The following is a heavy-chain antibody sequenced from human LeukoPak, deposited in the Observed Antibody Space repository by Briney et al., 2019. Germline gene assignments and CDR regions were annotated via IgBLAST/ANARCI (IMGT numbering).Heavy chain of an antibody. Sequence: GGSLRLSCAASGFTFSNAWMSWVRQAPGKGLEWVGLIKSKTDGGTTDYAAPVKGRFTISRDDSKNTLYLQMNSLKTEDTAVYYCTTGVIEQWLVLPWYFDYWGQGTLVTVPS. CDR2: IKSKTDGGTT. CDR3: TTGVIEQWLVLPWYFDY. CDR1: GFTFSNAW. D-gene: IGHD6-19*01. J-gene: IGHJ4*02. V-gene: IGHV3-15*01.